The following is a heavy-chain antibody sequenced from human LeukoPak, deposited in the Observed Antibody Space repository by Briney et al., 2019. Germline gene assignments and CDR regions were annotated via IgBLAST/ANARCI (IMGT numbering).Heavy chain of an antibody. CDR1: VGTFSSYA. Sequence: SVKVSCKASVGTFSSYAISWVRQAPGQGLEWMGRIIPIFGTANYAQKFQGRVTITTDESTSTAYMELSSLRSEDTAVYYCARDYYYDSSGYASWGQGTLVTVSS. D-gene: IGHD3-22*01. J-gene: IGHJ4*02. CDR2: IIPIFGTA. V-gene: IGHV1-69*05. CDR3: ARDYYYDSSGYAS.